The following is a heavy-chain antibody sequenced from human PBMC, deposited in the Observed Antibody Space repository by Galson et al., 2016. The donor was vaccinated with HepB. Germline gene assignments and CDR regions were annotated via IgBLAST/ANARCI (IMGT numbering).Heavy chain of an antibody. D-gene: IGHD5-24*01. J-gene: IGHJ6*02. CDR1: GYTFSTYW. CDR2: IDPRVSDT. Sequence: QSGAEVKEPGESLQISCKASGYTFSTYWLAWMRQMPGKGLECMGIIDPRVSDTRYRPPFEGHVTFSADETTNTAYLQWDSLKASDSAIYYGARLAGRQLYYFGGMDVWDQGTTVTVS. V-gene: IGHV5-51*01. CDR3: ARLAGRQLYYFGGMDV.